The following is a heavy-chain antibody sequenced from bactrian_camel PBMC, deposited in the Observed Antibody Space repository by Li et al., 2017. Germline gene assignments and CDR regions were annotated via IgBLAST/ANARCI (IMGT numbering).Heavy chain of an antibody. V-gene: IGHV3S31*01. CDR1: SYPYKQYG. J-gene: IGHJ2*01. D-gene: IGHD1*01. CDR2: MTTDGDHT. Sequence: VQLVESGGGSVQAGGSLRLSCGLSSYPYKQYGLAWFRQAPGKEREGVAAMTTDGDHTYVADGVKGRFTISKDNAKKTLYLQMNGLKPADTGMYYCAAASSAIGCDRWITLRARRTEGWGQG. CDR3: AAASSAIGCDRWITLRARRTEG.